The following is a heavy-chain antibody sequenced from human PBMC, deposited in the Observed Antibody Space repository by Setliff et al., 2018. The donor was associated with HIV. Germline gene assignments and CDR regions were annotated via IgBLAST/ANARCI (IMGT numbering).Heavy chain of an antibody. CDR1: GGTFSSYV. Sequence: GASVKVSCKASGGTFSSYVINWVRQAPGQGLEWMGGAIPMLGIANHVHKFQGRVTITADKSTSTAYMELNSLRSEDTAVYYCARSSYYDVNSPFDYWGQGTRVT. CDR2: AIPMLGIA. J-gene: IGHJ4*02. D-gene: IGHD3-16*01. CDR3: ARSSYYDVNSPFDY. V-gene: IGHV1-69*10.